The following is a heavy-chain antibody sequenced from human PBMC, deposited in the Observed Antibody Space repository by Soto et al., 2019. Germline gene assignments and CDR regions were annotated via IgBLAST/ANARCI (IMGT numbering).Heavy chain of an antibody. CDR1: GFTFSSYA. J-gene: IGHJ4*02. V-gene: IGHV3-23*01. D-gene: IGHD6-19*01. Sequence: GSLRLSCAASGFTFSSYAMSWVRQAPGKGLEWVSAISGSGGSTYYADSVKGRFTISRDNSKNTLYLQMNSLRAEDTAVYYCAKTHRRPDTGYSSGSRYFDYWGQGTLVTVSS. CDR2: ISGSGGST. CDR3: AKTHRRPDTGYSSGSRYFDY.